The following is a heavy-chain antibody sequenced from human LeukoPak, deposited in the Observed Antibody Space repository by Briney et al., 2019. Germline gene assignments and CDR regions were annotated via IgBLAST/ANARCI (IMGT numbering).Heavy chain of an antibody. V-gene: IGHV3-7*01. CDR1: GFTFSNYW. Sequence: GGSLRLSCAASGFTFSNYWMSWVRQAPGKGLEWVANIKQDGSEKYYVDSVKGRFTVSRDNTKNSLFLQMNSLRAEDTAVYYCASLAAAVSGGNYWGQGTLVTVSS. J-gene: IGHJ4*02. CDR3: ASLAAAVSGGNY. CDR2: IKQDGSEK. D-gene: IGHD6-13*01.